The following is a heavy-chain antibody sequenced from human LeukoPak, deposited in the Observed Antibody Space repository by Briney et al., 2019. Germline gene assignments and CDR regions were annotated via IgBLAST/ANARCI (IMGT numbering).Heavy chain of an antibody. D-gene: IGHD2-2*01. CDR2: INLSGST. CDR3: ARLSSTSFPFDY. CDR1: GGSFSGYY. Sequence: SSETLSLTCAVYGGSFSGYYWSWIRQPPGKGLEWIGEINLSGSTNYNPSLKSRVTISVDTSKNQFSLKLSSVTAADTAVYYCARLSSTSFPFDYWGQGTLVTVSS. V-gene: IGHV4-34*01. J-gene: IGHJ4*02.